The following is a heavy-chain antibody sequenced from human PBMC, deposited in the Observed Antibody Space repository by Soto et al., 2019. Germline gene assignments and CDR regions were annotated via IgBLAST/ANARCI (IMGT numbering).Heavy chain of an antibody. Sequence: SGPTLVNPPQTLTLTCTFSGFSLSTIGVGVGWIRQPPGKALEWLALIYWDDDKRYSPSLKSRLTITKDTSKNQVVLTMTNMDPVDTATYYYAHRKLLGTTGTTDVYFDYWGQGTLVT. CDR1: GFSLSTIGVG. J-gene: IGHJ4*02. CDR3: AHRKLLGTTGTTDVYFDY. D-gene: IGHD1-1*01. V-gene: IGHV2-5*02. CDR2: IYWDDDK.